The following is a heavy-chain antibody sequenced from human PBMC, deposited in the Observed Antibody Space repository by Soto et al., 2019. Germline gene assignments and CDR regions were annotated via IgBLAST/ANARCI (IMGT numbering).Heavy chain of an antibody. D-gene: IGHD3-9*01. Sequence: EVQLLESGGGLVQPGGSLRLSCAASGFTFSSYAMSWVRQAPGKGLEWVSAISGSGGNTYYADSVKGRFTISRDNSKNTLYLQMNSLRVEDTAVYYCAAVHVEGTLTYYYGMDVWGQGTTVTVSS. V-gene: IGHV3-23*01. CDR2: ISGSGGNT. J-gene: IGHJ6*02. CDR1: GFTFSSYA. CDR3: AAVHVEGTLTYYYGMDV.